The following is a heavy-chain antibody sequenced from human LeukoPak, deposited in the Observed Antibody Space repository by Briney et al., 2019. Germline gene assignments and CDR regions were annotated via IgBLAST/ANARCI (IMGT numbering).Heavy chain of an antibody. J-gene: IGHJ4*02. CDR3: ARDAGYDSSGYYYRTPDFDY. CDR2: ISSSSSYI. V-gene: IGHV3-21*01. Sequence: PGGSLRLSCAVSGFTFSSYSMNWVRQAPGKGLEWVSSISSSSSYIYYADSVKGRFTISRDNAKNSLYLQMNSLRAEDTAVYYCARDAGYDSSGYYYRTPDFDYWGQGTLVTVSS. D-gene: IGHD3-22*01. CDR1: GFTFSSYS.